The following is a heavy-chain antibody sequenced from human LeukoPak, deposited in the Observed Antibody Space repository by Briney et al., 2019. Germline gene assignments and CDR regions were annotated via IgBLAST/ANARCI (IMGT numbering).Heavy chain of an antibody. J-gene: IGHJ1*01. CDR2: IYTSGST. CDR3: ARDSAAAGNLQH. V-gene: IGHV4-4*07. D-gene: IGHD6-13*01. CDR1: GGSISSYY. Sequence: SETLSLTCTVSGGSISSYYWSWIRQPAGKGLEWIGRIYTSGSTNYNPSLKSRVNMSVDTSKNQFSLKLSSVTAADTAVYYCARDSAAAGNLQHWGQGTLVTVSS.